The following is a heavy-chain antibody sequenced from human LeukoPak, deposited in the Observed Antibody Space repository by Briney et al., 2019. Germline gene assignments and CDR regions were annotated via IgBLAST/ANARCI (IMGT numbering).Heavy chain of an antibody. D-gene: IGHD1-26*01. CDR2: IYYSGST. Sequence: SETLSLTCTVSGGSIYSGDYYWSWFRQPPGMGLEWIGYIYYSGSTYYNPSLKSRFTISVDTSKNQFSLKLSSVTAADTAVYYCARDLLGASWFDPWGQGTLVTVSS. V-gene: IGHV4-30-4*01. CDR1: GGSIYSGDYY. J-gene: IGHJ5*02. CDR3: ARDLLGASWFDP.